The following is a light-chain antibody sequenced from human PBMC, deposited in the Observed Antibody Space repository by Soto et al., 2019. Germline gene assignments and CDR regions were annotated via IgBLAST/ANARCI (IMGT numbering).Light chain of an antibody. CDR2: AVN. CDR3: SSYAGSNNYV. Sequence: QSVLTQPPSASGSPGQSVTISCTGTSXDVGGYQYVSWYQQYPGKAPKLMIYAVNKRPSGVPDRFSGSRSGNTASLTVSGLQAEDEADYYCSSYAGSNNYVLGTGTKVTVL. J-gene: IGLJ1*01. V-gene: IGLV2-8*01. CDR1: SXDVGGYQY.